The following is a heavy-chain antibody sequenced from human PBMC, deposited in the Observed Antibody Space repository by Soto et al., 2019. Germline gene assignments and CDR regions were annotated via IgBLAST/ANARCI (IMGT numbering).Heavy chain of an antibody. CDR1: GGSFSGYN. V-gene: IGHV4-34*12. D-gene: IGHD4-17*01. Sequence: QVHLQQWGAGLLKPSETLSLTCAVDGGSFSGYNWTWIRQFPGKGLEWIGEIIHSGRDNYNPSLSGRVSLSIDPSKKQFSLKLTSVTASDTALYYCARRPPRGIGFGDYKGLEIWGRGTLVTVSS. CDR3: ARRPPRGIGFGDYKGLEI. CDR2: IIHSGRD. J-gene: IGHJ2*01.